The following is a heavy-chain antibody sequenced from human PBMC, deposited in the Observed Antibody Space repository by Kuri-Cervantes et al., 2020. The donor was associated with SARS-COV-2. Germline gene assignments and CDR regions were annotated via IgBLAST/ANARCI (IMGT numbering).Heavy chain of an antibody. V-gene: IGHV3-33*01. CDR3: ARAYSSGWYYYYGMDV. CDR2: IWYDGSNK. J-gene: IGHJ6*02. Sequence: GGSLRLSCAASGFTFSSYGMHWVRQAPGKGLEWVAVIWYDGSNKYYADSVKGRFTISRDNSKNTLYLQVNSLRAEDTAVYYCARAYSSGWYYYYGMDVWGQGTTVTVSS. CDR1: GFTFSSYG. D-gene: IGHD6-19*01.